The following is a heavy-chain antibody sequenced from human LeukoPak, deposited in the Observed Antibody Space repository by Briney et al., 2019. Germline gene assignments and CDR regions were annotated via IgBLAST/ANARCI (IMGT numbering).Heavy chain of an antibody. J-gene: IGHJ6*03. Sequence: GGSLRLSCAASGFTFSSYGMHWVRQAPGKGLEWVSYISSSSSTIYYADSVKGRFTISRDNAKNSLYLQMNSLRAEDTAVYYCARNEWLLAYMDVWGKGTTVTVSS. CDR2: ISSSSSTI. CDR1: GFTFSSYG. CDR3: ARNEWLLAYMDV. D-gene: IGHD5-12*01. V-gene: IGHV3-48*01.